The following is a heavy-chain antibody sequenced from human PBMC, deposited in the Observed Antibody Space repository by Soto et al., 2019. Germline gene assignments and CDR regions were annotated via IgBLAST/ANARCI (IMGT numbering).Heavy chain of an antibody. D-gene: IGHD1-1*01. CDR1: GGSISSSSYY. V-gene: IGHV4-39*01. Sequence: QLPLQESGPGLVKPSETLSLTCTVSGGSISSSSYYWGWIRQPPGKGLEWFGSIYYSVSTYYNPALKGRVTISVDTSKNQFSLKLSSETAADTAVYYCARRGTPYYYDGMDVWGQGTTVTVSS. CDR2: IYYSVST. J-gene: IGHJ6*02. CDR3: ARRGTPYYYDGMDV.